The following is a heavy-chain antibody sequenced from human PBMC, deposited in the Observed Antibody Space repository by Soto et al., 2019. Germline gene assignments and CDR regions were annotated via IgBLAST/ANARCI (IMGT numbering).Heavy chain of an antibody. CDR1: GGSISSGGYY. V-gene: IGHV4-31*03. Sequence: QVQLQESGPGLVKPSQTLSLTCTVSGGSISSGGYYWSWIRQLPGKGLEWIGYIYYSGSTYYNSSLKSRVTISVDTSKNQLSLKLSSVTAADTAVYYCARGRGVRGVITYYFDYWGQGTLVTVSS. CDR2: IYYSGST. J-gene: IGHJ4*02. D-gene: IGHD3-10*01. CDR3: ARGRGVRGVITYYFDY.